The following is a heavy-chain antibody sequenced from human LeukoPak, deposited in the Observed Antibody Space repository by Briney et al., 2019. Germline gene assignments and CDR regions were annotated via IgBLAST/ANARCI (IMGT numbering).Heavy chain of an antibody. V-gene: IGHV3-33*06. CDR1: GFIFSSYG. D-gene: IGHD6-13*01. J-gene: IGHJ4*02. CDR3: AKSLAAAEKNYFDY. Sequence: GRSPRLSCAASGFIFSSYGMHWVRQAPGKGLEWVAVIWYDGSKEYYADSVKGRFTISRDNSKNTLYLQMNSLRAEDTAVYYCAKSLAAAEKNYFDYWGQGTLVTVSS. CDR2: IWYDGSKE.